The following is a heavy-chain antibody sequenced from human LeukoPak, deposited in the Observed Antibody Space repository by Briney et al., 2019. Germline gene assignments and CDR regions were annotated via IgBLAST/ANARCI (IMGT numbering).Heavy chain of an antibody. CDR1: GFSLSTSGVG. D-gene: IGHD3-22*01. Sequence: SGPTLVKPTQTLTLTCTFSGFSLSTSGVGVGWIRQPPGKALEWLALIYWNDDKRYSPSLKSRLTITKDTSKNQVVLTMTNMDPVDTATYYCAHSTGRWLYYDSSGQYYFDYWGQGTLVTVSS. CDR3: AHSTGRWLYYDSSGQYYFDY. CDR2: IYWNDDK. V-gene: IGHV2-5*01. J-gene: IGHJ4*02.